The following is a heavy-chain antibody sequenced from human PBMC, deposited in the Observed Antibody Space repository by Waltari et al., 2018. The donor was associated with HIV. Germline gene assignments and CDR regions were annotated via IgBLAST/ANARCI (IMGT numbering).Heavy chain of an antibody. CDR1: GFSISTYW. V-gene: IGHV3-74*01. J-gene: IGHJ4*02. Sequence: EVQLVESGGGSVTPGGSRRLSCAASGFSISTYWLHWVRQTPGKGLVWVARINEDGNRIDHAGSVRGRFTISRDSAKNTLFLQMNSLRDEDTAMYYCVKDMFGEYDYWGQGALVTVSS. D-gene: IGHD3-10*02. CDR3: VKDMFGEYDY. CDR2: INEDGNRI.